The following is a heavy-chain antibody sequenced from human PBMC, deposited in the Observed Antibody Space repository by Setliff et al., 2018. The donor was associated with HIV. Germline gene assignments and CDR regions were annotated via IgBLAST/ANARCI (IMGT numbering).Heavy chain of an antibody. V-gene: IGHV1-18*01. J-gene: IGHJ4*02. D-gene: IGHD3-22*01. CDR1: GYTFTSYG. Sequence: ASVKVSCKASGYTFTSYGISWVRQAPGRGLEWMGWISAYNGNTNYAQRFQGRVTVTTDTSTSTAYMELRSLRSDDTAVYFCARVGPFEFDSSGYAEFWGQGTPVTVSS. CDR2: ISAYNGNT. CDR3: ARVGPFEFDSSGYAEF.